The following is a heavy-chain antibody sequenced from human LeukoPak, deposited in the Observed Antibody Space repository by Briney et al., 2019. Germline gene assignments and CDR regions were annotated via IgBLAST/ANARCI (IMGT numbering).Heavy chain of an antibody. D-gene: IGHD3-22*01. Sequence: PGGSLRLSCAASGFTFSGAWMIWVRQAPGKGLEWVGRIKSRADGGTPDYAAPVTGRFTISRDDSNGTLFLQMNSLTTEDTAVYYCATQGLLDAFDIWGQGTMVIVSS. CDR1: GFTFSGAW. J-gene: IGHJ3*02. V-gene: IGHV3-15*01. CDR2: IKSRADGGTP. CDR3: ATQGLLDAFDI.